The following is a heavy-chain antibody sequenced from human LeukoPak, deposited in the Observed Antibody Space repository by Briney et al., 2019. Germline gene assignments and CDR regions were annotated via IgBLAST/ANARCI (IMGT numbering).Heavy chain of an antibody. CDR1: GGSISSSSYY. V-gene: IGHV4-39*07. CDR2: IYYSGST. D-gene: IGHD5-12*01. J-gene: IGHJ4*02. Sequence: SETLSLTCTVSGGSISSSSYYWGWIRQPPGKGLEWIGSIYYSGSTYYNPSLKSRVTISVDTSKNQFSLKLSSVAAADTAVYYCARERYAVATINFDYWGQGTLVTVSS. CDR3: ARERYAVATINFDY.